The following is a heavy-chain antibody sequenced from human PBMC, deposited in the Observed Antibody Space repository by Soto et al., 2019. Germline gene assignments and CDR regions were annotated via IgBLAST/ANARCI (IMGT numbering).Heavy chain of an antibody. D-gene: IGHD3-10*01. J-gene: IGHJ6*02. CDR3: AKDRAGSGAAYMDV. CDR1: GFTFSSYG. Sequence: QVQLVESGGGVVQPGRSLRLSCAASGFTFSSYGMHWVRQAPGKGLEWVAVISYDGSKKYYADSVNGRFTISRNNSKNTLYLHMNSLRAEDTAVYYCAKDRAGSGAAYMDVWGQGSTVTFSS. CDR2: ISYDGSKK. V-gene: IGHV3-30*18.